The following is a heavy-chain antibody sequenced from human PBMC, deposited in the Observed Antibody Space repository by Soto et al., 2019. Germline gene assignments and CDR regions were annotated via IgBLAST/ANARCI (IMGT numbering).Heavy chain of an antibody. CDR3: ARDVTSPGPRGYSSSWYGWFDP. D-gene: IGHD6-13*01. Sequence: PGGSLRLSCAASGFNFNAYVMNWVRQAPGKGLEWVSIISFTGDSRYYADSVKGRFTISRDNSKSTVYLQMDSLRVEDTALYYCARDVTSPGPRGYSSSWYGWFDPWGQGTLVTVSS. J-gene: IGHJ5*02. CDR1: GFNFNAYV. V-gene: IGHV3-23*01. CDR2: ISFTGDSR.